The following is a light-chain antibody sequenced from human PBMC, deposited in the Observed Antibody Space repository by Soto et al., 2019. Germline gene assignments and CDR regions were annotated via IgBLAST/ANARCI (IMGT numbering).Light chain of an antibody. CDR2: AAS. Sequence: EIVLTQSPGTLSLSPGERATLSCRASQSVSSTFLAWYQQKPGQALRLLIYAASSRATGIPDRFSGSGSGTDFTLTISRLEPEDFAVYYCQQYGSSLFSFGPGTKVDIK. CDR1: QSVSSTF. CDR3: QQYGSSLFS. V-gene: IGKV3-20*01. J-gene: IGKJ3*01.